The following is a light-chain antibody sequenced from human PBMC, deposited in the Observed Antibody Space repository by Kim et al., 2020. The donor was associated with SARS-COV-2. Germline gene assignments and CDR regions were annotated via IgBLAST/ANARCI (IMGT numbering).Light chain of an antibody. Sequence: ELTQPPSASVTPGQRVTISCSGSSSNIGSNNVVWYQQLPGAAPNLLIYSNNQRPSGIPDRFSGSRSVTSASLAITGLQSGDEAEYYCSVWDDSLRQGVFGGGTQLTVL. V-gene: IGLV1-44*01. CDR1: SSNIGSNN. CDR3: SVWDDSLRQGV. CDR2: SNN. J-gene: IGLJ3*02.